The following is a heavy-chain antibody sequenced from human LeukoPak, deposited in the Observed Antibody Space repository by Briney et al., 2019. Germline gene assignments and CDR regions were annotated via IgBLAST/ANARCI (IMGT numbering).Heavy chain of an antibody. CDR1: GFTFDDYA. CDR2: ISWNSGSI. CDR3: AKDYYMAIHPNLFDY. D-gene: IGHD5-24*01. V-gene: IGHV3-9*01. J-gene: IGHJ4*02. Sequence: GGSLRLSCAASGFTFDDYAMHWVRQAPGKGLEWVSGISWNSGSIDYADSVKGRFTISRDNAKNSLYLQMNSLRAEDTALYYCAKDYYMAIHPNLFDYWGQGTLVTVSS.